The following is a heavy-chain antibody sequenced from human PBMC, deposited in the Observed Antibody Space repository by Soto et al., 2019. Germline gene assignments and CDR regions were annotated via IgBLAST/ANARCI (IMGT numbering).Heavy chain of an antibody. CDR2: IYYRGST. Sequence: SETLSLTCTFSCVSISSDYWSWIRQPPGKGLEWIGYIYYRGSTNYNPSLKSRVSISLDKSKSQSSLKLSSVSAADTAVYFCARQRKKLATSWANWFDPWGQGTQVTVSS. J-gene: IGHJ5*02. D-gene: IGHD5-12*01. V-gene: IGHV4-59*01. CDR1: CVSISSDY. CDR3: ARQRKKLATSWANWFDP.